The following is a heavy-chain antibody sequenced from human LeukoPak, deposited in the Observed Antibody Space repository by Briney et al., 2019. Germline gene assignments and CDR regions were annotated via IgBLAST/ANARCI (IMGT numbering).Heavy chain of an antibody. CDR2: ITDSGGGT. Sequence: PGRSLRLSCAASGFPFSSNAMSWVRQAPGKGLEWVSSITDSGGGTQYADSVKGRFTISRDNSKNTLYLQMNSLRAEDTAVYYCAKGSATPYWGQGTLVTVST. CDR1: GFPFSSNA. D-gene: IGHD1-26*01. V-gene: IGHV3-23*01. J-gene: IGHJ4*02. CDR3: AKGSATPY.